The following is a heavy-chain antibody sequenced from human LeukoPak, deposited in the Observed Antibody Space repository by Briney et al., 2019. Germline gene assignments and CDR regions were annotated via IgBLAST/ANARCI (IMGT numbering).Heavy chain of an antibody. CDR1: GFTFSSHW. V-gene: IGHV3-7*03. Sequence: GGSLRLSCAASGFTFSSHWMNWVRQPPGKGLEWVANIKQRGSEKYYVDSVKGRFTISRDDSKNSLFLQMNSLRTEDTAVYYCVRENYGGLDAFDIWGQGTMVTVSS. J-gene: IGHJ3*02. CDR3: VRENYGGLDAFDI. D-gene: IGHD4-23*01. CDR2: IKQRGSEK.